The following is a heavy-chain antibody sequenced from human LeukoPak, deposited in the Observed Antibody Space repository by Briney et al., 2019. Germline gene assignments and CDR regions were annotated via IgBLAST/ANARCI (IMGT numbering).Heavy chain of an antibody. CDR3: ARDIAYCGGDCYFDY. V-gene: IGHV3-21*01. J-gene: IGHJ4*02. D-gene: IGHD2-21*02. CDR2: ISGSSSYI. Sequence: GGSLRLSCAASGFTFSSYSMNWVRQAPGKGLEWVSSISGSSSYIYYADPVKGRFTISRDNAKNSLYLQMNSLRAEDTAVYYCARDIAYCGGDCYFDYWGQGTLVTVSS. CDR1: GFTFSSYS.